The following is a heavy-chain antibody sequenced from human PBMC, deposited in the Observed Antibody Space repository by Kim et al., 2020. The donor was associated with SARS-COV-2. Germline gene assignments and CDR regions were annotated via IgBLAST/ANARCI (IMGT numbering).Heavy chain of an antibody. Sequence: VKGRFTISRDNSKNTLYLQMNSLRAEDTAVYYCAKDGGSSWANYYYGMDVWGQGTTVTVSS. V-gene: IGHV3-33*06. J-gene: IGHJ6*02. CDR3: AKDGGSSWANYYYGMDV. D-gene: IGHD6-13*01.